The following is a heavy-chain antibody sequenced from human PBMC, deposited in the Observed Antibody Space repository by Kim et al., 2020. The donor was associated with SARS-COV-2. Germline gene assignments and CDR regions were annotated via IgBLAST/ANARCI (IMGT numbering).Heavy chain of an antibody. J-gene: IGHJ4*02. CDR2: IYSGGST. D-gene: IGHD3-22*01. CDR1: GFTVSSNY. V-gene: IGHV3-66*01. Sequence: GGSLRLSCAASGFTVSSNYMSWVRQAPGKGLEWVSVIYSGGSTYYADSVKGRFTISRDNSKNTLYLQMNSLRAEDTAVYYCARGSGEKTYYYDSSGYYCDYWGQGTLVTVSS. CDR3: ARGSGEKTYYYDSSGYYCDY.